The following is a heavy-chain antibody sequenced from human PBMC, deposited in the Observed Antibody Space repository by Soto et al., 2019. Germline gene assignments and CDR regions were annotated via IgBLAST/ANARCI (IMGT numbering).Heavy chain of an antibody. Sequence: GGSLRLSCAASGFTFSSYAMSWVRQAPGKGLEWVSAISGSGGSTYYADSVKGRFTISRDNSKNTLYLQMNSLRAEDTAVYYCAKDPKLLWFGEQRIYYGMDVWGEGTTVTVSS. CDR1: GFTFSSYA. CDR3: AKDPKLLWFGEQRIYYGMDV. V-gene: IGHV3-23*01. CDR2: ISGSGGST. D-gene: IGHD3-10*01. J-gene: IGHJ6*04.